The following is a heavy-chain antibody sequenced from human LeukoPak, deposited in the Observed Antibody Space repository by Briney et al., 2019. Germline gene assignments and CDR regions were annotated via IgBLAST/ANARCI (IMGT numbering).Heavy chain of an antibody. Sequence: SETLSLTCTVSGGSISSGDYYWSWIRQPPGKGLEWIGYIYYSGSTYYNPSLKSRVTISVDTSKNQFSLRLSSVTAADTAVYYCARGGYYDSYPFDYWGQGTLVTVSS. J-gene: IGHJ4*02. CDR2: IYYSGST. V-gene: IGHV4-30-4*01. D-gene: IGHD3-22*01. CDR1: GGSISSGDYY. CDR3: ARGGYYDSYPFDY.